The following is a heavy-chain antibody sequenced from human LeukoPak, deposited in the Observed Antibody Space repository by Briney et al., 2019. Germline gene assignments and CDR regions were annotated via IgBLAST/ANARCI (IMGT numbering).Heavy chain of an antibody. CDR1: GYSISSGYY. Sequence: SETLSLTCAVSGYSISSGYYWGWIRQPPGKGLERIGSIYHRGSTYYNPSLKSRVTISVDTSKNQFSLKLSSVTAADTAVYYCAGWFGELLSLFTYWGQGTLVTVSS. V-gene: IGHV4-38-2*01. J-gene: IGHJ4*02. CDR2: IYHRGST. CDR3: AGWFGELLSLFTY. D-gene: IGHD3-10*01.